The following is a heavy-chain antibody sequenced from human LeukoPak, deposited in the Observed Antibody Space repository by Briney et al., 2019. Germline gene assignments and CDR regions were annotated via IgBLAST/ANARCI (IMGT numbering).Heavy chain of an antibody. CDR3: AKDQATIFGYFDY. CDR2: IRYDGSNK. CDR1: GYTFSSYG. V-gene: IGHV3-30*02. D-gene: IGHD3-3*01. J-gene: IGHJ4*02. Sequence: GGSLRLSCAASGYTFSSYGMHWVRQAPGKGLEWVAFIRYDGSNKYYADSVKGRFTISRNNSKNTLYLQTNSLRAEDTAVYYCAKDQATIFGYFDYWGQGTLVTVSS.